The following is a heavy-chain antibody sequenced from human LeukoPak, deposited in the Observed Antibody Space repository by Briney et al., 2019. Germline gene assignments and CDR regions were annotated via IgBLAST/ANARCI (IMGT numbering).Heavy chain of an antibody. CDR1: GFTFSNYW. CDR3: AKDKLSIAVAGSAFDI. V-gene: IGHV3-7*03. CDR2: IKQDGTEK. Sequence: GGSLRLSCAASGFTFSNYWMGWVRQAPGKGLEWVANIKQDGTEKRYVDPVKGRFTISRDNAKNSLYLQMNSLRAEDTALYYCAKDKLSIAVAGSAFDIWGQGTMVTVSS. D-gene: IGHD6-19*01. J-gene: IGHJ3*02.